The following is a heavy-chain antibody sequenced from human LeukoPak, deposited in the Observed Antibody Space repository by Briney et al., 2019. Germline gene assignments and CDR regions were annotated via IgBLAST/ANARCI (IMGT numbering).Heavy chain of an antibody. J-gene: IGHJ4*02. V-gene: IGHV3-21*04. CDR1: GYSFSRYT. D-gene: IGHD3-22*01. Sequence: GGSLRLSCAASGYSFSRYTLNCVRQAPGKGLEWVSSSSSSSTYIYYADSMKGRFTISRDDANNSLYLQMNSLRAGDTAVFYCARGYFPYYCYNWGQETLVTVSS. CDR2: SSSSSTYI. CDR3: ARGYFPYYCYN.